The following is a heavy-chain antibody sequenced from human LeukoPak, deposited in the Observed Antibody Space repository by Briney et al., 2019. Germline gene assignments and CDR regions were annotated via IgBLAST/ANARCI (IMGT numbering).Heavy chain of an antibody. CDR3: ARDRDYYDSSGPTNYFDY. D-gene: IGHD3-22*01. CDR2: INPSGGST. Sequence: GASVKVSCTASGYTFTSYYMHWVRQAPGQGLEWMGIINPSGGSTSYAQKFQGRVTMTRDTSTSTVYMELSSLRSEDTAVYYCARDRDYYDSSGPTNYFDYWGQGTLVTVSS. CDR1: GYTFTSYY. J-gene: IGHJ4*02. V-gene: IGHV1-46*01.